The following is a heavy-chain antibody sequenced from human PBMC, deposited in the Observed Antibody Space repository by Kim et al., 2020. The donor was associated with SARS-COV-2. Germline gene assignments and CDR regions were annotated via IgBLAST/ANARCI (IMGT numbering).Heavy chain of an antibody. J-gene: IGHJ5*02. CDR1: GGSFSGYY. Sequence: SETLSLTCAVYGGSFSGYYWSWIRQPPGKGLEWIGEINYSGSTNYNPSLKSRVTISVDTSKNQFSLKLSSVTAADTAVYYCARAGPEGWFDPWGQGTLVTVSS. CDR2: INYSGST. CDR3: ARAGPEGWFDP. V-gene: IGHV4-34*01. D-gene: IGHD2-8*02.